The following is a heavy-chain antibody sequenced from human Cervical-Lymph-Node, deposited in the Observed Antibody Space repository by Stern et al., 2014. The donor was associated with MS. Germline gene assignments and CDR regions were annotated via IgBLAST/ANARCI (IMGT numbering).Heavy chain of an antibody. CDR3: AREATRIIVGIDY. J-gene: IGHJ4*02. CDR2: LNPNSDDP. V-gene: IGHV1-2*06. Sequence: VQLEESGAKMKKPGASVRVSCKAFGYDFTGFFIHWVRQVPGQGLEWMGRLNPNSDDPTYAQNFQDRVALTRDTSIGTAYLELSRLTSADTAVYYCAREATRIIVGIDYWGQGTPVTVSS. D-gene: IGHD2/OR15-2a*01. CDR1: GYDFTGFF.